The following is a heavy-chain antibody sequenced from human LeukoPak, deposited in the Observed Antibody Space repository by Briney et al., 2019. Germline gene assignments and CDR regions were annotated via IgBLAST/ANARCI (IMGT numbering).Heavy chain of an antibody. Sequence: SETLSLTCAVSGYSISSGYYWGWIRQPPGKGLEWIGSIYTSGSTNYNPSLKSRVTISVDTSKNQFSLKLSSVTAADTAVYYCARGYYYGLWGQGTLVTVSS. J-gene: IGHJ4*02. CDR2: IYTSGST. CDR3: ARGYYYGL. D-gene: IGHD3-10*01. V-gene: IGHV4-38-2*01. CDR1: GYSISSGYY.